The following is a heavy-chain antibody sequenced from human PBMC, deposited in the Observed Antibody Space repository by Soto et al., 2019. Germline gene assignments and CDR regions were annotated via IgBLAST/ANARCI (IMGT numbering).Heavy chain of an antibody. CDR2: IYYSGST. J-gene: IGHJ6*02. V-gene: IGHV4-30-4*01. Sequence: SETLSLTCTVSGGSISSGDYYWSWIRQPPGKGLEWIGYIYYSGSTYYNPSLKSRVTISVDTSKNQFSLKLSSVTAADTAVYYCARDTSWVPALNYYYYYGMDVWGQGTTVTVSS. CDR1: GGSISSGDYY. D-gene: IGHD2-2*01. CDR3: ARDTSWVPALNYYYYYGMDV.